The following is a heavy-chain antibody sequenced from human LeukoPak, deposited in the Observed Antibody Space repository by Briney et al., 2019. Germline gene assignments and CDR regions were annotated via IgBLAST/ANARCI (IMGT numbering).Heavy chain of an antibody. Sequence: PSETLSLTCTVSGGSISSSSYYWGWIRQPPGKGLEWIGSIYYSGSTYYNPSLKSRVTISVDTSKNQFFLKLSSVTAADTAVYYCARCFSEWDLKDYYYYMDVWGKGTTVTVSS. J-gene: IGHJ6*03. V-gene: IGHV4-39*07. CDR1: GGSISSSSYY. CDR3: ARCFSEWDLKDYYYYMDV. CDR2: IYYSGST. D-gene: IGHD1-26*01.